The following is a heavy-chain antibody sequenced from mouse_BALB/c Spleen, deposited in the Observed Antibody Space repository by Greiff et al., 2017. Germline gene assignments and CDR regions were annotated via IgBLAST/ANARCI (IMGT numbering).Heavy chain of an antibody. D-gene: IGHD1-1*02. CDR2: ISYDGSN. V-gene: IGHV3-6*02. CDR3: ARGGGMDY. CDR1: GYSITSGYY. Sequence: EVKLQESGPGLVKPSQSLSLTCSVTGYSITSGYYWNWIRQFPGNKLEWMGYISYDGSNNYNPSLKNRISITRDTSKNQFFLKLNSVTTEDTATYYFARGGGMDYWGQGTSVTVSS. J-gene: IGHJ4*01.